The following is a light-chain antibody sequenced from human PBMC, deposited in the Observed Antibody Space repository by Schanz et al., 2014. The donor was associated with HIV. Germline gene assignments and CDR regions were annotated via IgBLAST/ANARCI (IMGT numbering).Light chain of an antibody. CDR2: WAS. V-gene: IGKV4-1*01. J-gene: IGKJ2*01. Sequence: DIVMTQSPDSLAVSLGERATINCKSSQSVLYSSNNKNYLAWYQQKPGHPPKLLIYWASIRQSGVPDRFSGSGSGTDFTLTISSLQAEDVAVYFCQQYYDTMYTFGQGTKLDI. CDR3: QQYYDTMYT. CDR1: QSVLYSSNNKNY.